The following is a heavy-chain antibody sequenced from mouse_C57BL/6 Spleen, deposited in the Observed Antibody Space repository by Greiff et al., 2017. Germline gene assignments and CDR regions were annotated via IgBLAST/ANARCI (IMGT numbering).Heavy chain of an antibody. J-gene: IGHJ2*01. D-gene: IGHD2-3*01. CDR2: ISYDGSN. Sequence: EVQVVESGPGLVKPSQSLSLTCSVTGYSITSGYYWNWIRQFPGNKLEWMGSISYDGSNNYNPSLKNRISITRDTSKNQFFLKLNSVTTEDTATYYCARWDGYYFDYWGQGTTLTVSS. CDR3: ARWDGYYFDY. V-gene: IGHV3-6*01. CDR1: GYSITSGYY.